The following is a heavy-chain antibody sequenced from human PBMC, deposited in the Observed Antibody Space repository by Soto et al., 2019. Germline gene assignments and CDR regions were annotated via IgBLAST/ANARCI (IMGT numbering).Heavy chain of an antibody. Sequence: SETLSLTCTVSGGSISSYYWSWIRQPAGKGLEWIGHVYSGGSSDYNPSLKSRVTMSVDTSKNQFSLKVRSVTAADTAVYYCARGGDSSGYYYASDYWSQGTLVTVSS. V-gene: IGHV4-4*07. CDR1: GGSISSYY. CDR2: VYSGGSS. J-gene: IGHJ4*02. D-gene: IGHD3-22*01. CDR3: ARGGDSSGYYYASDY.